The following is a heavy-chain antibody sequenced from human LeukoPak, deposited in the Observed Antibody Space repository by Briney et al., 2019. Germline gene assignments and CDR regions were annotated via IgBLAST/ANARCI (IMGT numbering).Heavy chain of an antibody. D-gene: IGHD4-11*01. CDR3: ARDPLTTVTTGYYYYYMDV. Sequence: SVKVSCKASGGTFSSYAISWVRQAPGQGLEWMGGIIPIFGTANYAQKFQGRVTITADESTSTAYMELSSLRSEDTAVYYCARDPLTTVTTGYYYYYMDVWGKGTTVTVSS. J-gene: IGHJ6*03. V-gene: IGHV1-69*13. CDR2: IIPIFGTA. CDR1: GGTFSSYA.